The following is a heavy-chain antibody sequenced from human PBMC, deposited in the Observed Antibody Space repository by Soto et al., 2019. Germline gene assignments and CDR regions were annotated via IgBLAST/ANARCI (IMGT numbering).Heavy chain of an antibody. CDR2: VGGGGSGR. D-gene: IGHD3-3*02. CDR3: AKDSFSRNGIHDPFDI. Sequence: EGQLFESGGGLVQPGGSLRLSCAASGFIFSDYAMSWVRQAPGKELEWVSVVGGGGSGRMYADSVKGRFTVSRDDSRNTLYLQMDSLRAEDTAIYYCAKDSFSRNGIHDPFDIWGQGTMVSVSS. CDR1: GFIFSDYA. V-gene: IGHV3-23*01. J-gene: IGHJ3*02.